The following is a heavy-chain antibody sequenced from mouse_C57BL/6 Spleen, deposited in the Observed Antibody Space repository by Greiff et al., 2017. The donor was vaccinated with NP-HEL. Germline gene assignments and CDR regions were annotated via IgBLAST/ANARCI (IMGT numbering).Heavy chain of an antibody. CDR1: GYSFTSYY. D-gene: IGHD4-1*01. V-gene: IGHV1-66*01. CDR2: IYPGSGNT. Sequence: QVQLQQSGPELVKPGASVKISCKASGYSFTSYYIHWVKQRPGQGLEWIGWIYPGSGNTKYNEKFKGKATLTADTSSSTAYMQLSSLTSEDSAVYYCARSRITGPLLDYWGQGTTLTVSS. CDR3: ARSRITGPLLDY. J-gene: IGHJ2*01.